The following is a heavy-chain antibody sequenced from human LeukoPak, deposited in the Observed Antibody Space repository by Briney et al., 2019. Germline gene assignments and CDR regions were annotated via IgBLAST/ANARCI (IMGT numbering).Heavy chain of an antibody. V-gene: IGHV1-2*02. D-gene: IGHD3-16*01. CDR2: INPNSGGT. CDR3: ARVLGEMATIYYFDY. CDR1: GYTFTGYY. Sequence: ASVKVSCKASGYTFTGYYMHWVRQAPGQGLEWMGWINPNSGGTYYAQKFQGRVTMTRDTSISTAYMELSRLRSDDTAVYYCARVLGEMATIYYFDYWGQGALVTVSS. J-gene: IGHJ4*02.